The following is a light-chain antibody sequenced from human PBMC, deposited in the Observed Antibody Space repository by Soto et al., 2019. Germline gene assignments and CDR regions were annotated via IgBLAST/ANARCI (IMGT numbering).Light chain of an antibody. J-gene: IGLJ1*01. CDR3: ISYAGINNLGV. CDR2: EVN. Sequence: QSALTQPPSASGSPGQSVTISCTGTSSDVGGYKYVSWYQQHPGKAPKLMIFEVNKRPSGVPDRFSGSKSGNTASLTVSGLQAEDEADYDCISYAGINNLGVFGTGTKLTVL. V-gene: IGLV2-8*01. CDR1: SSDVGGYKY.